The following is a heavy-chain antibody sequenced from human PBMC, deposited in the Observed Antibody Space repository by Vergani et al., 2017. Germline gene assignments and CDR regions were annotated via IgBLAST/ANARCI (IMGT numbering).Heavy chain of an antibody. CDR2: ITAIGSA. D-gene: IGHD3-10*01. J-gene: IGHJ4*02. CDR1: GGSLSGYF. V-gene: IGHV4-34*02. CDR3: ASRRPRLNLGSKSNAGNFDS. Sequence: QEHLQQRGAGVLKTSETLSLTCGVIGGSLSGYFWSWIRQSPGRGLEWIGEITAIGSAKYSPSATSRVTISVDTSRGEFTLTVTSVTAADTGLYFCASRRPRLNLGSKSNAGNFDSGGQGTLVTVSA.